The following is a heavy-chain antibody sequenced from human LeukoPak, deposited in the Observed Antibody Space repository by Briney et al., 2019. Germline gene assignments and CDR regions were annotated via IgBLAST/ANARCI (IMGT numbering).Heavy chain of an antibody. J-gene: IGHJ4*02. CDR2: IPYDGRNK. D-gene: IGHD3/OR15-3a*01. V-gene: IGHV3-30*01. CDR1: GFTFSSYA. Sequence: GRSLSRSCAASGFTFSSYAWDWVRQAPGKGREGVAVIPYDGRNKYYADSVKGRFTITRDDSKNTLYLQMNSLRAEDTAVYYCARDLRTGRYLDYRGQGTLVTDCS. CDR3: ARDLRTGRYLDY.